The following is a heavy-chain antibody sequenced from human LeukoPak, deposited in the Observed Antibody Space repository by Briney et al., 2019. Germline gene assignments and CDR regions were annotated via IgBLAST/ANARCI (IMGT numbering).Heavy chain of an antibody. D-gene: IGHD2-21*01. CDR2: IYYSGST. V-gene: IGHV4-30-4*01. CDR3: ARDRRVVPKQTYGMDV. Sequence: SQTLSLTCTVSGGSISSGDYYWSWIRQPPGKGLEWIGYIYYSGSTYYNPSLKSRVTISVDTSKSQFSLKLSSVTAADTAVYYCARDRRVVPKQTYGMDVWGQGTTVTVSS. CDR1: GGSISSGDYY. J-gene: IGHJ6*02.